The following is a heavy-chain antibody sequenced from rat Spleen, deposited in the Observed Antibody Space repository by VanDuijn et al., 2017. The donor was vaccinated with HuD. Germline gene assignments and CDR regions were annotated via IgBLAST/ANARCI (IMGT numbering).Heavy chain of an antibody. V-gene: IGHV2-34*01. CDR2: MWYDGDT. Sequence: QVQLKESGPGLVQPSETLSLTCTVSGFSLTSYSVSWVRQPSGKGPEWMGRMWYDGDTAYNSALKSRLSISRDTSKNQVFLKMNSLQTEDTAMYFCARADVAGLSTDGIWGQGIMVTVSS. J-gene: IGHJ2*01. CDR3: ARADVAGLSTDGI. D-gene: IGHD1-2*01. CDR1: GFSLTSYS.